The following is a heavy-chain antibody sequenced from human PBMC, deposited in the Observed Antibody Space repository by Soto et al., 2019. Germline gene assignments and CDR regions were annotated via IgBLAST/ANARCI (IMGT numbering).Heavy chain of an antibody. CDR3: AKGDNLGPKTGYAFDP. CDR1: GDIVSGNTAS. J-gene: IGHJ5*02. Sequence: SQALSLTCAISGDIVSGNTASCNCIRQSPSRGLELLGRTYFRSKWYNDYAVSVKSRTIINPDTSNNQFSLQLNSVTPEDTAVYFCAKGDNLGPKTGYAFDPWGQGIMVTVSS. D-gene: IGHD5-12*01. V-gene: IGHV6-1*01. CDR2: TYFRSKWYN.